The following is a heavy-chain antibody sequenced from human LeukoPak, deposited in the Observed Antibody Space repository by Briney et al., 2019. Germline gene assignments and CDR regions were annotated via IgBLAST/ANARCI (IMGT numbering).Heavy chain of an antibody. Sequence: QPGGSLRLSCAASGFTFSIHEMHWVRQAPGKGLKWVSYISSSGSTIYYADSVKGRFTISRDNSKNTLYLQMNSLRAEDTAVYYCAKGPTGTTRTPSDYWGQGTLVTVSS. V-gene: IGHV3-48*03. CDR3: AKGPTGTTRTPSDY. D-gene: IGHD1-1*01. J-gene: IGHJ4*02. CDR2: ISSSGSTI. CDR1: GFTFSIHE.